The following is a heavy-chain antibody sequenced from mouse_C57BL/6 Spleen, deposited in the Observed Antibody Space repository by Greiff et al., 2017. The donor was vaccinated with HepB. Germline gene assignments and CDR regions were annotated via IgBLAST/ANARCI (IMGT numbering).Heavy chain of an antibody. J-gene: IGHJ2*01. Sequence: QVQLQQPGAELVKPGASVKLSYKASGYTFTSYWMQWVKQRPGQGLEWIGEIDPSDSYTNYNQKFKGKATLTVDTSTSTAYMQLSSLTSEDSAVYYCARKVFYYGSSYFDYWGQGTTLTVSS. D-gene: IGHD1-1*01. V-gene: IGHV1-50*01. CDR3: ARKVFYYGSSYFDY. CDR1: GYTFTSYW. CDR2: IDPSDSYT.